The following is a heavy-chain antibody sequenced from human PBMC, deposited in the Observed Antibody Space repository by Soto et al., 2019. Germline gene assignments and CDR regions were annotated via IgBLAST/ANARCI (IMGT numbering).Heavy chain of an antibody. CDR1: GFTFSTYS. Sequence: PGGSLRLSCAASGFTFSTYSMNWVRQAPGKGLEWVSSISSTSSYIYYADSVKGRFTISRDNAKNSLYLQMNSLRPEDTDVYYCARDEVIVQRNCFDPWGQGTLVTVSS. CDR3: ARDEVIVQRNCFDP. D-gene: IGHD3-22*01. J-gene: IGHJ5*02. CDR2: ISSTSSYI. V-gene: IGHV3-21*01.